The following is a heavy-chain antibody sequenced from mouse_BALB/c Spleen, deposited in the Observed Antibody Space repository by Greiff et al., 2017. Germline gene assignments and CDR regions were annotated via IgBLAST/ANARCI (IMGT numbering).Heavy chain of an antibody. Sequence: EVKLVESGGGLVKPGGSLKLSCAASGFTFSSYTMSWVRQTPEKRLEWVATISSGGSYTYYPDSVKGRFTISRDNAKNTLYLQMSSLKSEDTAMYYCTRESPDYGDLYFDYWGQGTTLTVSS. CDR2: ISSGGSYT. CDR3: TRESPDYGDLYFDY. D-gene: IGHD2-4*01. J-gene: IGHJ2*01. V-gene: IGHV5-6-4*01. CDR1: GFTFSSYT.